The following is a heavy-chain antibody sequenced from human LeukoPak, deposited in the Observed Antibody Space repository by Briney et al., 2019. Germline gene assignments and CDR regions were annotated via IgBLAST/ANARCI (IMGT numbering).Heavy chain of an antibody. J-gene: IGHJ5*02. CDR3: ARQGVQLWLWGPHRRFDP. V-gene: IGHV4-39*01. CDR2: IYYSGST. CDR1: GGSISSSSYY. Sequence: SETLSLTCTVSGGSISSSSYYWGWIRQPPGKGLEWIGSIYYSGSTYYNPSLKSRVTISVDTSKNKFSLKLSSVTAADTAVYYCARQGVQLWLWGPHRRFDPWGQASLVTVSS. D-gene: IGHD5-18*01.